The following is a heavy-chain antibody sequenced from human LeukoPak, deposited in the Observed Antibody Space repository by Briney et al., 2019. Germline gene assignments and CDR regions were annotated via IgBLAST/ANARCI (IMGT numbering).Heavy chain of an antibody. J-gene: IGHJ4*02. D-gene: IGHD4-17*01. CDR3: ARGRWAMTTVTITEYYFDY. V-gene: IGHV4-59*01. CDR1: GVSISSYY. Sequence: SETLSLTCTVSGVSISSYYWSWIRQPPGKELEWIGYIYYSGNTYYSPSLKSRVTFSIDTPKNQFSLNLSSVTAADTAVYYCARGRWAMTTVTITEYYFDYWGQGTLVTVSS. CDR2: IYYSGNT.